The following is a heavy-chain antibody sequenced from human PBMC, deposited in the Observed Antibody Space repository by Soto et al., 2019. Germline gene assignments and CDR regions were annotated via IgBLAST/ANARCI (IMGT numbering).Heavy chain of an antibody. V-gene: IGHV4-61*01. CDR2: IYYDGGT. D-gene: IGHD6-13*01. CDR1: GDSVISATYY. J-gene: IGHJ3*01. CDR3: ARVLPGIAAAYDAFDV. Sequence: SETLSLTCIVSGDSVISATYYWSWIRQPPGKGLEWIGYIYYDGGTTYNSSLKSRVTISTDTSRSQLSLQLTSATPADTAVYYCARVLPGIAAAYDAFDVWGQGTMVTVSS.